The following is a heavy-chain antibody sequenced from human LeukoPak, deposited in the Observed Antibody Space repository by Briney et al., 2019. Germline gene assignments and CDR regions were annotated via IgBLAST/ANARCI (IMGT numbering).Heavy chain of an antibody. J-gene: IGHJ4*02. V-gene: IGHV5-51*01. CDR2: IYPGDSNT. CDR3: ARQPLVRDCGGDCEFDY. CDR1: GYSFTNYW. D-gene: IGHD2-21*02. Sequence: GESLKISCQGSGYSFTNYWIGWVRQMPGKGLEWMGIIYPGDSNTRYSPSSQGQVTISADRSISTAYLQWSSLKASDTAIYYCARQPLVRDCGGDCEFDYWGQGTLVSVSS.